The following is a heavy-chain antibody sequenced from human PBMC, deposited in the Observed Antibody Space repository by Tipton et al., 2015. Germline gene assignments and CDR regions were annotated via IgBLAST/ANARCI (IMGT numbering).Heavy chain of an antibody. CDR1: GFTFSTYS. CDR2: ITGSSSYM. Sequence: GSLRLSCAASGFTFSTYSMNWFRQAPGKGLEWVSSITGSSSYMFYADSVEGRFTISGDNAKNSLFLQMNSLTAEDTAVYFCARELSGWAPDYWGQGTLVTVSS. CDR3: ARELSGWAPDY. J-gene: IGHJ4*02. V-gene: IGHV3-21*01. D-gene: IGHD6-19*01.